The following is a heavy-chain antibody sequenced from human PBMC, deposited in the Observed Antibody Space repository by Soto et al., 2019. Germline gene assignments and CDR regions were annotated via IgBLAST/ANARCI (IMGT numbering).Heavy chain of an antibody. J-gene: IGHJ3*02. CDR2: IYTSGTT. D-gene: IGHD3-10*01. V-gene: IGHV3-53*01. CDR3: ARDGFGRYDGSGSAAFDI. Sequence: GGSLRLSCAASGFTVSDKYMNWVHQAPGKGLEWVSVIYTSGTTYYADSVKGRFTISRDNFKNTLYLQMNSLRAEDTAMYYCARDGFGRYDGSGSAAFDIWGQGTMVTVSS. CDR1: GFTVSDKY.